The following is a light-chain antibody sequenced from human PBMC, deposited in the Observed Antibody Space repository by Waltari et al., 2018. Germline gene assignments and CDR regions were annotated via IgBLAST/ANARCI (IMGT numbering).Light chain of an antibody. Sequence: EIVMTQSPATLSVSPGESATLSCRASQSVSSNLAWYQQKPVQAPRLLIYGASTRATGIPARFSGSGSGTEFTLTISSLQSEDFAVYYCQQYNNWPQTFGQGTKVEIK. CDR2: GAS. V-gene: IGKV3-15*01. CDR3: QQYNNWPQT. J-gene: IGKJ1*01. CDR1: QSVSSN.